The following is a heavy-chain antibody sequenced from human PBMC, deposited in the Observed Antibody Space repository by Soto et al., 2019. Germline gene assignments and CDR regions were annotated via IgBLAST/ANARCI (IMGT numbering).Heavy chain of an antibody. CDR2: INAGNGNT. CDR3: ARKFHYDSGTYLFDLEY. V-gene: IGHV1-3*01. Sequence: GSVKVSCKASGDTFTGYAMHWVRQAPGQRLEWMGWINAGNGNTKYSQKFQGRVTITRDTSASTAYMELSSLRVEDTAVYYCARKFHYDSGTYLFDLEYWGQGTLVTVSS. CDR1: GDTFTGYA. D-gene: IGHD3-10*01. J-gene: IGHJ4*02.